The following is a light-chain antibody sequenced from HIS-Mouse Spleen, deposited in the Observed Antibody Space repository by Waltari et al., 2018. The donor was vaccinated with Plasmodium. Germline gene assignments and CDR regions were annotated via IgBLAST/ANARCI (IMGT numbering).Light chain of an antibody. Sequence: SYELTQPPSVSVSPGQTARITCSGDALPKKYAYWYQQKSGQAPVLVIYEDSKRPSGIPDGFSGASSGTMATVTISGAQVDDEADYYCYSTDSSGNHRVFGGGTKLTVL. CDR1: ALPKKY. CDR2: EDS. V-gene: IGLV3-10*01. J-gene: IGLJ3*02. CDR3: YSTDSSGNHRV.